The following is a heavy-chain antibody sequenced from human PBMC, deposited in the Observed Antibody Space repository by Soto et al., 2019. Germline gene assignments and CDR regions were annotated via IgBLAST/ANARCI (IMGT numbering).Heavy chain of an antibody. V-gene: IGHV6-1*01. D-gene: IGHD7-27*01. CDR2: TYYRSKWYN. CDR1: GDSVSSNSAA. Sequence: KQSQTLSLTCAISGDSVSSNSAAWNWIRQSPSRGLEWLGRTYYRSKWYNDYAVSVKSRITINPDTSKNQFSLQLNSVTPEDTAVYYCARDIGFLTGKIDAFDIWGQGTMVTVSS. J-gene: IGHJ3*02. CDR3: ARDIGFLTGKIDAFDI.